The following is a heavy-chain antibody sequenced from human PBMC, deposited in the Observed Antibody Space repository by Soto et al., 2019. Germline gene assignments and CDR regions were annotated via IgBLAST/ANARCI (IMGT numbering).Heavy chain of an antibody. V-gene: IGHV4-61*01. D-gene: IGHD3-10*01. CDR1: GGSVSSGSYY. J-gene: IGHJ6*02. Sequence: SETLSLTCTVSGGSVSSGSYYWSWIRQPPGKGLEWIGYIYYSGSTNYNPSLKSRVTISVDTSKNQFSLKLSSVTAADTAVYYCAVLWFGELLSQPDYGMDVWGQGTTVTVSS. CDR2: IYYSGST. CDR3: AVLWFGELLSQPDYGMDV.